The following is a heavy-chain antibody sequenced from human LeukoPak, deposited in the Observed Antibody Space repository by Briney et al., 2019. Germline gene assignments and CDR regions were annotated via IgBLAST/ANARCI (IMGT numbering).Heavy chain of an antibody. V-gene: IGHV4-34*01. Sequence: SETLSLTCAVYGGSFSGYYWSWIRQPPGKGLEWIGEITHSGSTNYNPSLKSRVTISVDTSKSQFSLTLTSVTAADTAVYYCARRVATNPYYYDRNGYYAFWGQGTLVTVTS. CDR1: GGSFSGYY. CDR3: ARRVATNPYYYDRNGYYAF. CDR2: ITHSGST. D-gene: IGHD3-22*01. J-gene: IGHJ4*02.